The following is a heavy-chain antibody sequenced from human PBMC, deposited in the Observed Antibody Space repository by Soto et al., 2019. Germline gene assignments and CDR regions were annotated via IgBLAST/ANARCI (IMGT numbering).Heavy chain of an antibody. CDR2: INAGNGNT. D-gene: IGHD3-22*01. V-gene: IGHV1-3*01. Sequence: ASVKVSCKASGYTFTSYAMHWVRQAPGQRLEWMGWINAGNGNTKYSQKFQGRVTITRDTSASTAYMELSSLRSEDTAVYYCARGKIVVVIDWFDPWGQGTLVTVSS. CDR3: ARGKIVVVIDWFDP. CDR1: GYTFTSYA. J-gene: IGHJ5*02.